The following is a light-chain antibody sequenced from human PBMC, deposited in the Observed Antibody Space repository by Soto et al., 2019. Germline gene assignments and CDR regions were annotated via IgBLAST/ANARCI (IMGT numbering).Light chain of an antibody. CDR1: QDISSW. CDR2: ATS. V-gene: IGKV1D-12*01. Sequence: DIQMTQSPSSVFASVGDRVIITCRANQDISSWLAWYQQKPGEAPKLLIYATSRLQRGVPSRFSGSGSGTDFTLTISRLPPEDFATYYCQQADSFPLTFGGGTKVQIK. CDR3: QQADSFPLT. J-gene: IGKJ4*01.